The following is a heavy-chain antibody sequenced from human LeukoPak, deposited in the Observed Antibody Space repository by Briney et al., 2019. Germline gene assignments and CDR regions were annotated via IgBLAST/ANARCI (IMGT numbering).Heavy chain of an antibody. Sequence: GGSLRLSCEASGFSFSSYWMTWVRQPPGKGPEWVANIRQYESERYSADSVKGRFTISRDNAKKSVYLHMSSLRAEDTALYYCARLSAYYYGSYFYYYMDVWGKGTTVTVSS. D-gene: IGHD3-10*01. CDR2: IRQYESER. V-gene: IGHV3-7*01. J-gene: IGHJ6*03. CDR1: GFSFSSYW. CDR3: ARLSAYYYGSYFYYYMDV.